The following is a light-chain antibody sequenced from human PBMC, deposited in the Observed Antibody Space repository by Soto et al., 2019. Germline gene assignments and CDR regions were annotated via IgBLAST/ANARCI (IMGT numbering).Light chain of an antibody. Sequence: EIVLTQSPGTLSLSPGERATLSCRASQSVSSSYLAWYQHKPGQAPRLLIYDASSRATGIPDRFSGSGSGTDFTLTISRLEPEDVAVYYCQQYHSSPPWTFGQGTKLEIK. CDR2: DAS. CDR3: QQYHSSPPWT. V-gene: IGKV3-20*01. CDR1: QSVSSSY. J-gene: IGKJ2*02.